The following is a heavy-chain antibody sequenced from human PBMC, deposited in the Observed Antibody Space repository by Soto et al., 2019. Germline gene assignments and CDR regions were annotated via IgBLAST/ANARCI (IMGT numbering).Heavy chain of an antibody. Sequence: SETLSLTCVISGDSISSSNWWSWVRQPPGKGLEWIGYIYFGGTTQSNPSLKGRATISLDTSKNQFSLKLSSVTAADTAVYYCARDLDYYDSSGYTFDYWGQGTLVTVSS. V-gene: IGHV4-4*02. CDR3: ARDLDYYDSSGYTFDY. CDR1: GDSISSSNW. CDR2: IYFGGTT. D-gene: IGHD3-22*01. J-gene: IGHJ4*02.